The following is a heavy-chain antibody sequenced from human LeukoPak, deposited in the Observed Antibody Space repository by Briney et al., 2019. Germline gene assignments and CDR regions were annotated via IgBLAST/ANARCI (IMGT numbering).Heavy chain of an antibody. CDR2: SSYSGST. J-gene: IGHJ6*02. V-gene: IGHV4-59*01. CDR3: ARDRAPYYYDSSGYSSWYYGMDV. D-gene: IGHD3-22*01. Sequence: SETLSLTCTVSGDSISSYYWSWIRQPPGKGLEWIGYSSYSGSTNYNPSPKSRVTISIDTSKNQFSLKLTSVTAADTAVYYCARDRAPYYYDSSGYSSWYYGMDVWGQGTTVTVSS. CDR1: GDSISSYY.